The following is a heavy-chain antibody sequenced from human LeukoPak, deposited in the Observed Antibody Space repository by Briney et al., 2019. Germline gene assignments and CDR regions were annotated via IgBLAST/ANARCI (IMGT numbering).Heavy chain of an antibody. V-gene: IGHV3-20*04. J-gene: IGHJ4*02. D-gene: IGHD6-13*01. CDR2: INWNGGTT. Sequence: GGSLRLSCAASGFTFNDYGMSWVRQAPGKGLEWVSGINWNGGTTGYADSVKGRFTISRDNAKNSLYLQMNSLRAEDTALYYCARDHESSNPTYWGQGTLVTVSS. CDR1: GFTFNDYG. CDR3: ARDHESSNPTY.